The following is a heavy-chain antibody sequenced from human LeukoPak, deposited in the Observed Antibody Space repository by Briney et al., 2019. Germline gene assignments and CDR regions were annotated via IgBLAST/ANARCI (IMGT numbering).Heavy chain of an antibody. D-gene: IGHD3-10*01. V-gene: IGHV3-23*01. J-gene: IGHJ4*02. Sequence: GGSLRLSCAASGFTFSTYWMHWVRQGPGKGLEWVSAISGSGGGTYYADSVKGRFTISRDNSKNTLCLQMNSLRAEDTAVYYCANSIRGLGYFDYWGQGTLVTVSS. CDR1: GFTFSTYW. CDR3: ANSIRGLGYFDY. CDR2: ISGSGGGT.